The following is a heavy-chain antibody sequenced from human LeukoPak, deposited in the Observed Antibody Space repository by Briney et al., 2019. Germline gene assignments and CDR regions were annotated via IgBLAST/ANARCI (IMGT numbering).Heavy chain of an antibody. CDR3: AKVAYYYGSGSYVDY. J-gene: IGHJ4*02. V-gene: IGHV3-23*01. CDR2: ISGSGGST. Sequence: PGGSLRLSCAASGFTFSSYAMSWVRQAPGKGLEWASAISGSGGSTYYADSVKGRFTISRDNSKNTLYLQMNSLRAEDTAVYYCAKVAYYYGSGSYVDYWGQGTLVTVSS. D-gene: IGHD3-10*01. CDR1: GFTFSSYA.